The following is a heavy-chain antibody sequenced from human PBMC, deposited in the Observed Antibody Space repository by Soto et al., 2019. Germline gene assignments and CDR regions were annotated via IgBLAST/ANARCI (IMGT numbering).Heavy chain of an antibody. CDR1: GYTFTSYG. CDR2: ISAYNGNT. Sequence: QVQLVQSGAEVKKPGASVKVSCKASGYTFTSYGISWVRQAPGQGLEWMGWISAYNGNTNYAQKLQGRVTMTTDTSTSPAYMELRSLRSDDTAVYYCAGQSICTNGVCYFWFDHWGQGTLVTASS. CDR3: AGQSICTNGVCYFWFDH. J-gene: IGHJ5*02. V-gene: IGHV1-18*01. D-gene: IGHD2-8*01.